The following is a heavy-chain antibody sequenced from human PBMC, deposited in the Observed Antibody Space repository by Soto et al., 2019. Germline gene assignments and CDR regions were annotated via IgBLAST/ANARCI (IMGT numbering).Heavy chain of an antibody. Sequence: QVQLVQSGGEVKKPGASVKVSCRASGYTFSNYGITWVRQAPGQGLAWMGWISAYNGNTNYAQKLSGRVTITTDTSTSTVYMELRSLRSDATAVYYCAREGLLPSYYYGMDVWGQGTTVTVSS. CDR1: GYTFSNYG. D-gene: IGHD2-15*01. V-gene: IGHV1-18*01. CDR3: AREGLLPSYYYGMDV. J-gene: IGHJ6*02. CDR2: ISAYNGNT.